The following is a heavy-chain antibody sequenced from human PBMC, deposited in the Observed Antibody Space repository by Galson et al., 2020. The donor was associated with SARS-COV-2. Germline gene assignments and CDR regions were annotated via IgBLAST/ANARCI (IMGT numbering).Heavy chain of an antibody. V-gene: IGHV4-38-2*01. J-gene: IGHJ2*01. CDR1: GLPINSDFY. Sequence: SETLSLTCAVSGLPINSDFYWGWIRKPPGKGLEWIGNIYQGGTTYYNPSLKSRVTISIDQSKNQFSLTMTSVTAADTAVYYCARPSSSGYYSIWYFDLWGRGTLVTVSS. CDR2: IYQGGTT. CDR3: ARPSSSGYYSIWYFDL. D-gene: IGHD3-22*01.